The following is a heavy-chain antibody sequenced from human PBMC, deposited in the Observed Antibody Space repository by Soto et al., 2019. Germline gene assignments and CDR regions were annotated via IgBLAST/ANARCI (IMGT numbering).Heavy chain of an antibody. J-gene: IGHJ6*02. V-gene: IGHV4-59*01. D-gene: IGHD3-22*01. CDR2: IYYSGRT. Sequence: KSSETLSLTCTVSGGSFSSYYWSWIRQPPGKGLEWIGHIYYSGRTNYNPSLKSRVTISGDTSKNQLSVKLSSVTAADTAVYYCARDYYYDSRGYPGAYYYGMDVWGQGTTVTVSS. CDR3: ARDYYYDSRGYPGAYYYGMDV. CDR1: GGSFSSYY.